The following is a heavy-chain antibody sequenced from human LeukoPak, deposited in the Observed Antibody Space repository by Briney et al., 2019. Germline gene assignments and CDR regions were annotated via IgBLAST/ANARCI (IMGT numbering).Heavy chain of an antibody. CDR1: GFIFSSYG. J-gene: IGHJ4*02. CDR3: AKLLSISGRFLY. CDR2: IRNDK. V-gene: IGHV3-30*02. Sequence: GGSLRLSCAASGFIFSSYGMHWVRQAPGKGLEWVAFIRNDKYYADSVKGRFTISRDNSKNTLYLQMNSLRAEDTAVYYCAKLLSISGRFLYWGQGTLVTVSS. D-gene: IGHD2/OR15-2a*01.